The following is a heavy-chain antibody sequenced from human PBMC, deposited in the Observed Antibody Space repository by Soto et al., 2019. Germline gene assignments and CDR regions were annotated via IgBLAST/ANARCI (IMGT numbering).Heavy chain of an antibody. CDR1: GGTFSSYA. V-gene: IGHV1-69*06. CDR3: ASISFRSSGPNGYFDY. J-gene: IGHJ4*02. Sequence: QVQLVQSGAEVKKPGSSVTVSCKASGGTFSSYAISWVRQAPGQGLEWMGGIIPIFGTANYAQKFQGRVTITADKSTSTAYMELSSLRSEDTAVYYCASISFRSSGPNGYFDYWGQGTLVTVSS. D-gene: IGHD1-26*01. CDR2: IIPIFGTA.